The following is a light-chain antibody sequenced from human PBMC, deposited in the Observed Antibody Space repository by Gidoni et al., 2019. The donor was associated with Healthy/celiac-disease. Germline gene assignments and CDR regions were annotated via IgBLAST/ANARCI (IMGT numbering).Light chain of an antibody. CDR3: QQYNSYPWT. Sequence: DIQMTQSPSTLSASVGDRVTITCRASQSISSWLAWYQQKPEKAPKLLIYKASSLESGVPSRFSGSGSGTAFTLTISSLQPDDFATYFCQQYNSYPWTFGQGTKVEIK. J-gene: IGKJ1*01. V-gene: IGKV1-5*03. CDR1: QSISSW. CDR2: KAS.